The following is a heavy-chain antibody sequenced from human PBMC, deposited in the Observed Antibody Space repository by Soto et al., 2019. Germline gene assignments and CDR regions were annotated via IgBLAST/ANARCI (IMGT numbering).Heavy chain of an antibody. V-gene: IGHV3-23*01. CDR3: VRDGRTAVFVAADFDTFDI. J-gene: IGHJ3*02. Sequence: GGSLRLSCGASGFTFNNYVMNWVRQAPGRGLEWVSGISGSGGRAYYADSVKGRFTISRDNSRNTLYLKMSSLRVDDTAVYFCVRDGRTAVFVAADFDTFDIWGQGTMVTVSS. CDR1: GFTFNNYV. CDR2: ISGSGGRA. D-gene: IGHD2-15*01.